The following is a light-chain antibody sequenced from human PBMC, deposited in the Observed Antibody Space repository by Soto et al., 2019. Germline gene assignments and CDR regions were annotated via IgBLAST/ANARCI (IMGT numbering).Light chain of an antibody. CDR3: SAYTTRSTLV. J-gene: IGLJ3*02. Sequence: QSVLTQPASVSGSAGQSITISCSGTIRDVGAYNLVSWYQQHPGTAPKLIIYEVRNRPSGISCRFSGSRSGNTASLTISGLQAEDEGDYYRSAYTTRSTLVFGGGTKLTVL. CDR1: IRDVGAYNL. CDR2: EVR. V-gene: IGLV2-14*01.